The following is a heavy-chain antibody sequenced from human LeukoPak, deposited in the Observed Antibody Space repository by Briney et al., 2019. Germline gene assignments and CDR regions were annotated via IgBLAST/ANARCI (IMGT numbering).Heavy chain of an antibody. CDR2: IYYSGST. J-gene: IGHJ4*02. CDR3: ARVTGYVMEDYFDY. CDR1: GGSFSGYY. V-gene: IGHV4-59*01. D-gene: IGHD6-13*01. Sequence: SETLSLTCAVYGGSFSGYYWSWIRQPPGKGLEWIGYIYYSGSTNYNPSLKSRVTISVDASKNQFSLRLSSVTAADTAVYYCARVTGYVMEDYFDYWGQGTLVTVSS.